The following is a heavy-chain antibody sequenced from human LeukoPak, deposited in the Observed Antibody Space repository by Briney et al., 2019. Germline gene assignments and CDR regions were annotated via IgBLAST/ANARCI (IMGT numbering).Heavy chain of an antibody. Sequence: SETLSLTCTVSGGSISSYYWSWIRQPPGKGLEWIGYIYYSGSTSYNPSPKSRVTISVDTSKNQFSLKLSSVTAADTAVYYCARDAMVRGVDRWGQGTLVTVSS. CDR3: ARDAMVRGVDR. CDR1: GGSISSYY. D-gene: IGHD3-10*01. J-gene: IGHJ5*02. CDR2: IYYSGST. V-gene: IGHV4-59*01.